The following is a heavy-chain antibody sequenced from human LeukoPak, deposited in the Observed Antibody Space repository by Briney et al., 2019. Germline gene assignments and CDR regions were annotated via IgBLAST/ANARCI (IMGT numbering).Heavy chain of an antibody. CDR2: INQDGSEK. Sequence: GGSLRLSCEVSGFAFGNYWMSWVRQAPGKGPEWVANINQDGSEKYYVDSVKGRFTISRDNAKNSLLLQMNSLRGEDTAFYYCARGQTTFDPWGQGTLVTASS. CDR1: GFAFGNYW. V-gene: IGHV3-7*01. J-gene: IGHJ5*02. CDR3: ARGQTTFDP. D-gene: IGHD1-7*01.